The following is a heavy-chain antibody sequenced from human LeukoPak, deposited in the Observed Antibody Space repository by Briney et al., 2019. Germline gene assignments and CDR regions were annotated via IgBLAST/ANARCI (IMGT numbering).Heavy chain of an antibody. V-gene: IGHV4-34*01. J-gene: IGHJ4*02. D-gene: IGHD6-13*01. Sequence: SETLSLTCAVYGGSFSGYYWSWIRQPPGKGLEWIGEINHSGSTNYNPSLKSRVTISVDTSKNQFSLKLSSVTAADTAVYYCARIRSSSWPNYYFDYWGQGTLVTVSS. CDR2: INHSGST. CDR1: GGSFSGYY. CDR3: ARIRSSSWPNYYFDY.